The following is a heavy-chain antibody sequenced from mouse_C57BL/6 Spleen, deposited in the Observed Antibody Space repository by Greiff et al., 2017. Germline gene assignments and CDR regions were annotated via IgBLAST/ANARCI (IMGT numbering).Heavy chain of an antibody. CDR2: ISYDGSN. Sequence: EVKVEESGPGLVKPSQSLSLTCSVTGYSITSGYYWNWIRQFPGNKLEWMGYISYDGSNNYNPSLKNRISITRDTSKNQFFLKLNSVTTEDTATYYCASGDAFDYWGQGTTLTVSS. CDR1: GYSITSGYY. J-gene: IGHJ2*01. V-gene: IGHV3-6*01. CDR3: ASGDAFDY.